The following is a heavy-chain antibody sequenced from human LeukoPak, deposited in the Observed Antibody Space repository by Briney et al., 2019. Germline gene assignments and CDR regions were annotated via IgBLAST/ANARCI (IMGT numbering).Heavy chain of an antibody. CDR1: RSTVSINY. V-gene: IGHV3-53*01. Sequence: GGSLRLSCAVSRSTVSINYMSWVRQTPGKGLEWVSVIYSDGNAYYADSVRGRFTISRDNSKNTLYLQMNSLRAEDTAVYYCARVKRDGFNSDAFDIWGQGTMVTVSS. D-gene: IGHD5-24*01. CDR3: ARVKRDGFNSDAFDI. CDR2: IYSDGNA. J-gene: IGHJ3*02.